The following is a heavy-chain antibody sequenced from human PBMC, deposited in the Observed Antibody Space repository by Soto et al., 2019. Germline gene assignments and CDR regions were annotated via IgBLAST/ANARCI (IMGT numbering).Heavy chain of an antibody. CDR1: GGSISSGGYY. Sequence: SETLSLTCTVSGGSISSGGYYWGWIRQHPGKGLEWIGYIYYSGSTYYNPSLKSRVTISVDTSKNQFSLKLSSVTAADTAVYYCARGSYYDSSGYDTYYYYYGMDVWGQGTTVTVSS. V-gene: IGHV4-31*03. D-gene: IGHD3-22*01. CDR2: IYYSGST. CDR3: ARGSYYDSSGYDTYYYYYGMDV. J-gene: IGHJ6*02.